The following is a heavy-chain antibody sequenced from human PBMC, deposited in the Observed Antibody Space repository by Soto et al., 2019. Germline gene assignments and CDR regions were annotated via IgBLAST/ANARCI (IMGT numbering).Heavy chain of an antibody. CDR2: ISAYNGNT. Sequence: AASVKVSCKASGYTFTSYGISWARQAPGQGLEWMGWISAYNGNTNYAQKLQGRVTMTTDTSTSTAYMELRSLRSDDTAVYYCARDLGYCSGGSCRGEFDYWGQGTLVTVSS. D-gene: IGHD2-15*01. CDR3: ARDLGYCSGGSCRGEFDY. J-gene: IGHJ4*02. V-gene: IGHV1-18*01. CDR1: GYTFTSYG.